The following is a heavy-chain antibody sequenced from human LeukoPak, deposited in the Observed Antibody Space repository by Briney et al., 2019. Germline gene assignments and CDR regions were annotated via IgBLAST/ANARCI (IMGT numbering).Heavy chain of an antibody. CDR3: AKSVSGNYAGYFDY. V-gene: IGHV3-30*18. CDR2: ISYDGSNK. D-gene: IGHD1-26*01. CDR1: GFTFSTYG. Sequence: GRSLRLSCVVSGFTFSTYGMHWVRQAPGKGLEWVAVISYDGSNKYYGDSVRGRFTISRDNSKSTLYLQINSLRAEDTAVYYCAKSVSGNYAGYFDYWGQGTLVTVSS. J-gene: IGHJ4*02.